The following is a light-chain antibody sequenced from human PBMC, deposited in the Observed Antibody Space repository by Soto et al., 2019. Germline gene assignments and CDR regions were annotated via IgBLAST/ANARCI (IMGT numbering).Light chain of an antibody. CDR2: DAS. V-gene: IGKV1-5*01. J-gene: IGKJ2*01. Sequence: DIQMTKSPSTLSASVGDRVTITCRASQRISSWLAWYQQKPGKAPKLLIYDASSLESGVPSRFSGSGSGTEFTLTISSLQPDDFATYYCQQYKSYSLYTFCQGTKLQI. CDR3: QQYKSYSLYT. CDR1: QRISSW.